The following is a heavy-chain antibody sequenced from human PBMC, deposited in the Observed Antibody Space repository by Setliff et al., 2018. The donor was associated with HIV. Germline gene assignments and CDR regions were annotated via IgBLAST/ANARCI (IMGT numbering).Heavy chain of an antibody. V-gene: IGHV1-69*13. CDR2: IVPILNTG. CDR1: GGTFRSHE. Sequence: ASVKVSCKASGGTFRSHEISWVRQAPGQGLEWMGGIVPILNTGNYAPKFQGRVTITVDESTTTAYMELSSLRSEDTAVYYCARIPNHSSGFDYWGQGTPVTVSS. J-gene: IGHJ4*02. D-gene: IGHD3-22*01. CDR3: ARIPNHSSGFDY.